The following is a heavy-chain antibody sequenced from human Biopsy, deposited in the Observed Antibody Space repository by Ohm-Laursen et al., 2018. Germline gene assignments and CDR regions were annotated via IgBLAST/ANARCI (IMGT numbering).Heavy chain of an antibody. V-gene: IGHV1-2*02. CDR3: ARDPLNGHKHFDY. CDR1: SYTFTDYN. D-gene: IGHD2-8*01. Sequence: ASVKVSCKPSSYTFTDYNIHWMRQAPGQGLEWLGYINCKTGATNYAQKFQGTVTMTRDTTISTAYLALGSLRSADTAIYYCARDPLNGHKHFDYWGQGSLVTVSS. CDR2: INCKTGAT. J-gene: IGHJ4*02.